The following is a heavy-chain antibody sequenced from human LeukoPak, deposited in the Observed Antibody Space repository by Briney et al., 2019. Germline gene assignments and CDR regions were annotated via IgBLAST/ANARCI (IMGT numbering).Heavy chain of an antibody. J-gene: IGHJ4*02. CDR3: ARGGTKRNNWNDRFDY. Sequence: PSETLSLTCTVSGGSISSGGYYWSWIRQHPGKGLEWIGYIYYSGSTNYNPSLKSRVTISVDTSKNQFSLKLSSVTAADTAVYYCARGGTKRNNWNDRFDYWGQGTLVTVSS. V-gene: IGHV4-31*03. D-gene: IGHD1-20*01. CDR1: GGSISSGGYY. CDR2: IYYSGST.